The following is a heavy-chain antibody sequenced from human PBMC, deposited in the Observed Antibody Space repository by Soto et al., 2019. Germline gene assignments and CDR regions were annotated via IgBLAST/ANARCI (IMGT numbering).Heavy chain of an antibody. Sequence: SETLSLTCTVSGGSISSYYWSWIRQPPGKGLEWIGEINHSGSTNYNPSLKSRVTISVDTSKNQFSLKLSSVTAADTAVYYCASLLTIFGGTRPDWGQGTLVTVSS. V-gene: IGHV4-34*01. J-gene: IGHJ4*02. D-gene: IGHD3-3*01. CDR3: ASLLTIFGGTRPD. CDR2: INHSGST. CDR1: GGSISSYY.